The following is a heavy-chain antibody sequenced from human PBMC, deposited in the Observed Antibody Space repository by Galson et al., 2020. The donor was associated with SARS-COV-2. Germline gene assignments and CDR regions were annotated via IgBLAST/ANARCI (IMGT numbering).Heavy chain of an antibody. J-gene: IGHJ2*01. CDR1: GFTFSSYW. CDR2: IKQDGSEK. CDR3: TREGWGAFDL. D-gene: IGHD3-16*01. V-gene: IGHV3-7*01. Sequence: GESLKISCAASGFTFSSYWMSWVRQVPGKGLEWVANIKQDGSEKSYVDSVKGRLTIARDNANNSLYVQLNNLRVEDTAVYYCTREGWGAFDLWGRGTLVTVSS.